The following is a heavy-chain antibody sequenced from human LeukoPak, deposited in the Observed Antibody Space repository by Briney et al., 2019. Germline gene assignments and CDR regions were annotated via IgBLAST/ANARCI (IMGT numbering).Heavy chain of an antibody. J-gene: IGHJ4*02. CDR3: ARDGRRRDGYNYFDY. CDR2: IYTSGST. CDR1: GGSIGSGSYY. Sequence: PSETLSLTXTVSGGSIGSGSYYWSWIGQPAGKGLEWIGRIYTSGSTNYNPSLKSRVTISVDTSKNQFSLKLSSVTAADTAVYYCARDGRRRDGYNYFDYWGQGTLVTVSS. D-gene: IGHD5-24*01. V-gene: IGHV4-61*02.